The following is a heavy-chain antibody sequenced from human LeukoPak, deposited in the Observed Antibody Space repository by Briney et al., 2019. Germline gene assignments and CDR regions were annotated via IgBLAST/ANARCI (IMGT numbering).Heavy chain of an antibody. J-gene: IGHJ1*01. CDR1: GGSFSGYY. CDR2: INHSGST. V-gene: IGHV4-34*01. Sequence: SETLSLTCAAYGGSFSGYYWSWIRQPPGKGLEWIGEINHSGSTNYNPSLKSRVTISVDTSKNQFSLKLSSVTAADTAVYYCARAMVGATPFQHWGQGTLVTVSS. CDR3: ARAMVGATPFQH. D-gene: IGHD1-26*01.